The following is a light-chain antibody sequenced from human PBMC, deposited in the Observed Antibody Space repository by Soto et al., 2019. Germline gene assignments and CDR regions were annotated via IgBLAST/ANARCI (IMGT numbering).Light chain of an antibody. CDR2: AAS. Sequence: DIQMTQSPSSLSASVGDRVTITCRASQSNSSYLNWYQQKPGKAPKLLIYAASSLQSGVPSRFSGSGSGTEFTLTIISLQPEDFATYYCQQSYSTLWTFVQGTKVEIK. V-gene: IGKV1-39*01. CDR1: QSNSSY. CDR3: QQSYSTLWT. J-gene: IGKJ1*01.